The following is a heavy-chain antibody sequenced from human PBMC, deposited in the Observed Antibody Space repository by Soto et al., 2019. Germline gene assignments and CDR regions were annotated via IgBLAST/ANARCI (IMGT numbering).Heavy chain of an antibody. CDR1: GGTFSSYA. CDR3: AVQYNWNDAVYYYYYYGMDV. J-gene: IGHJ6*02. V-gene: IGHV1-69*06. D-gene: IGHD1-20*01. CDR2: IIPIFGTA. Sequence: SVKVSCKASGGTFSSYAISWVRQAPGQGLEWMGGIIPIFGTANYAQKFQGRVTITADKSTSTAYMELSSLRSEDTAVYYCAVQYNWNDAVYYYYYYGMDVWGQGTTVTVSS.